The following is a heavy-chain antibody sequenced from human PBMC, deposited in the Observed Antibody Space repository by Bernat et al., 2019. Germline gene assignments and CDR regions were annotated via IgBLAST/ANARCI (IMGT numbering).Heavy chain of an antibody. J-gene: IGHJ4*02. V-gene: IGHV3-33*06. CDR1: GYTFSKSG. Sequence: QVQLVESGGGVVQAGRSLRLPCAASGYTFSKSGMHWVRQAPGKGLEWVAVIWGDGSKKFYADSVKGRFSISKDDSKNTLYLQMNSLTAEDTAVYYCAKGTSGAGDFDYWGQGALVTVSS. CDR3: AKGTSGAGDFDY. CDR2: IWGDGSKK. D-gene: IGHD3-3*02.